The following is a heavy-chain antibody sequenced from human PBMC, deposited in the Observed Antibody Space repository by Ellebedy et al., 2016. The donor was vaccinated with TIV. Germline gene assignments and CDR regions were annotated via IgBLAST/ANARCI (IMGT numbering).Heavy chain of an antibody. CDR2: INPNSGGT. Sequence: ASVKVSCKASGYTFTGYYMHWVRQAPGQGLEWMGWINPNSGGTNYAQKLQGRVTMTTDTSTSTAYMELRSLRSDDTAVYYCARDSAVTTDYYYGMDVWGQGTTVTVSS. J-gene: IGHJ6*02. CDR3: ARDSAVTTDYYYGMDV. D-gene: IGHD4-17*01. V-gene: IGHV1-2*02. CDR1: GYTFTGYY.